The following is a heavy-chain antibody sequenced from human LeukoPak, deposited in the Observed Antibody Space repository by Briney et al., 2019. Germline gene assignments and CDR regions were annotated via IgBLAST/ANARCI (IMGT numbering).Heavy chain of an antibody. V-gene: IGHV3-33*01. CDR2: IWYDGNNK. CDR3: ARAKDNSGRDAFDM. J-gene: IGHJ3*02. D-gene: IGHD3-22*01. Sequence: PGGSLRLSCAVSEFTFSNDGMHWVRQAPGKGLEWVAVIWYDGNNKYYTDSVKGRFIISRDNSKNTLYLQMNSLRAEDTAVYYCARAKDNSGRDAFDMWGQGTMVTVSS. CDR1: EFTFSNDG.